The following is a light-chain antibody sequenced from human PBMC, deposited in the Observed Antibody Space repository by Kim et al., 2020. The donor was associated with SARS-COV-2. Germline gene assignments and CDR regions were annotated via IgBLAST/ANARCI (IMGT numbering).Light chain of an antibody. CDR3: QSYDSSLSGWV. V-gene: IGLV1-40*01. J-gene: IGLJ3*02. Sequence: ELTQPPSVSGAPGQRVTISCTGSSSNIGAGYDVHWYQQLPGTAPKLLIYGNNNRPSGVPDRFSGSKSGTSASLAITGLQAEDEADYYCQSYDSSLSGWVFGGGTKLTVL. CDR1: SSNIGAGYD. CDR2: GNN.